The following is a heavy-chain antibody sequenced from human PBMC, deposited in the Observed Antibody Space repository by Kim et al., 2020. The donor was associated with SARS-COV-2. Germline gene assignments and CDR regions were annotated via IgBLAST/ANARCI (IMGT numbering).Heavy chain of an antibody. Sequence: LKSRVIISIDTSKNQFSLKLSSVTAADTAVYYCAREVPYYGSGSSDAFDIWGQGTMVTVSS. D-gene: IGHD3-10*01. J-gene: IGHJ3*02. V-gene: IGHV4-34*01. CDR3: AREVPYYGSGSSDAFDI.